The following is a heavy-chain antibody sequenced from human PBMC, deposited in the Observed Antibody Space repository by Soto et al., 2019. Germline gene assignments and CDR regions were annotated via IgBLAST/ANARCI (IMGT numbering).Heavy chain of an antibody. J-gene: IGHJ6*02. V-gene: IGHV4-59*01. Sequence: SETLSLTCTVSGASISNYHWTWIRQPPGKGLEWIGYIYDSGSTNYNPSLKSRVTISRDTSRNQFSLKLSSVTTADTAVYYCARDKCIGGSCFGMDVWGQGTTVTVSS. CDR1: GASISNYH. CDR3: ARDKCIGGSCFGMDV. D-gene: IGHD2-15*01. CDR2: IYDSGST.